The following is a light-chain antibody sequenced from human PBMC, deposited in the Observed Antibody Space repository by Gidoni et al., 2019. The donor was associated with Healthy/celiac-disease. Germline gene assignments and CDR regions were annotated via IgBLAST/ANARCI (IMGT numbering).Light chain of an antibody. V-gene: IGKV4-1*01. CDR3: QQYYSTPYT. CDR1: QSVLYSSNNKNY. CDR2: WAS. Sequence: DIVMTQSPDSLAVSLGERATINCKSSQSVLYSSNNKNYLAWYQQKPGQPPKLLIYWASTRESGVPDRFSGSGSGTDFTLTISSLQAEYVAVYYCQQYYSTPYTFGQETKLEIK. J-gene: IGKJ2*01.